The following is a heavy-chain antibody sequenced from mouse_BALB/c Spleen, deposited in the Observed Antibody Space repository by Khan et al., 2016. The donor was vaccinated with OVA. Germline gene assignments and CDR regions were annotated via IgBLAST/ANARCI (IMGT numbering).Heavy chain of an antibody. CDR1: GFAFSYYD. J-gene: IGHJ2*01. Sequence: EVELVESGGGLVKPGGSLKLSCAASGFAFSYYDMSWVRQTPEKRLEWVAFISTGGDNTYYPDTVKGRFTISRDTAKNTLYLQMSSLKSEDTDMYVCRRPHDYGSNYDFDYWGQGTTLTVSS. V-gene: IGHV5-12-1*01. CDR2: ISTGGDNT. D-gene: IGHD1-1*01. CDR3: RRPHDYGSNYDFDY.